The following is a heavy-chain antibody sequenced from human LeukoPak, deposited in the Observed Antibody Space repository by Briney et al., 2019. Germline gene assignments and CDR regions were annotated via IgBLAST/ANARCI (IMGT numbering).Heavy chain of an antibody. V-gene: IGHV3-30*04. CDR2: ISYDGSNK. Sequence: GRSLRLSCAASGFTFSSYAMHWVRQAPGKGLEWVAVISYDGSNKYYAGSVKGRFTISRDNSRNTLYLQMNSLRAEDTAVYYCARDPRPTSLLWFGVLYAPFDYWGQGTLVTVSS. CDR3: ARDPRPTSLLWFGVLYAPFDY. CDR1: GFTFSSYA. D-gene: IGHD3-10*01. J-gene: IGHJ4*02.